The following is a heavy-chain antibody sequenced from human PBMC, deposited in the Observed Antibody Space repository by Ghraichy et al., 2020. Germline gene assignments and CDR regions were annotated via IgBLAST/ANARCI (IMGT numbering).Heavy chain of an antibody. J-gene: IGHJ6*02. CDR2: IYYSGST. Sequence: SQTLSLTCTVSGGSISSYYWSWIRQPPGKGLEWIGYIYYSGSTNYNPSLKSRVTISVDTSKNQFSLKLSSVTAADTAVYYCARVGYCSSTSCPNGGMDVWGQGTTVTVSS. CDR1: GGSISSYY. V-gene: IGHV4-59*01. D-gene: IGHD2-2*01. CDR3: ARVGYCSSTSCPNGGMDV.